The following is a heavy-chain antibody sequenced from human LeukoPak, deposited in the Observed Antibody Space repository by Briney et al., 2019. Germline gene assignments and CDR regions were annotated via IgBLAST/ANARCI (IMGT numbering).Heavy chain of an antibody. D-gene: IGHD1-26*01. CDR1: GFTFLSYG. CDR2: VSSDGSID. V-gene: IGHV3-30*03. J-gene: IGHJ5*02. CDR3: TREGMGPTFSAWFDP. Sequence: GGSLRLSCAASGFTFLSYGMHWVRQAPGKGLEWVAVVSSDGSIDYYADSVRGRFTVSRDNSKNTLYLQVNSLRVEDTAVYYCTREGMGPTFSAWFDPWGQGTLVTVPS.